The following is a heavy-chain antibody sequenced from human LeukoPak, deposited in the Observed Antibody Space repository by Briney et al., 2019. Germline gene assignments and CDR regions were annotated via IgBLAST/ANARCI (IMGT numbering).Heavy chain of an antibody. CDR2: INHSGST. CDR3: ARDVVVVPAARKYYFDY. V-gene: IGHV4-34*01. D-gene: IGHD2-2*01. CDR1: GGSFSGYY. J-gene: IGHJ4*02. Sequence: PSETLSLTCAVYGGSFSGYYWSWIRQPPGKGLEWIGEINHSGSTNYNPSLKSRVTISVDTSKNQFSLKLSSVTAADTAVYYCARDVVVVPAARKYYFDYWGQGTLVTVSS.